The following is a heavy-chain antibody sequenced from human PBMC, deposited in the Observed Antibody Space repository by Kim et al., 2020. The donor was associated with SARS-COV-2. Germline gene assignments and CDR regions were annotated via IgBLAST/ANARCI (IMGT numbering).Heavy chain of an antibody. V-gene: IGHV1-2*02. D-gene: IGHD6-13*01. CDR1: GYTFTGYY. Sequence: ASVKVSCKASGYTFTGYYMHWVRQAPGQGLEWMGWINPNSGGTNYAQKFQGRVTMTRDTSISTAYMELSRLRSDDTAVYYCARVRSSPRHYYYGMDVWGQGTTVTVSS. J-gene: IGHJ6*02. CDR3: ARVRSSPRHYYYGMDV. CDR2: INPNSGGT.